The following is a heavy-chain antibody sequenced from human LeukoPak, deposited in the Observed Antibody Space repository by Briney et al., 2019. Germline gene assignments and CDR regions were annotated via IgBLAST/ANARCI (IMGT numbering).Heavy chain of an antibody. V-gene: IGHV1-8*01. J-gene: IGHJ4*02. CDR2: MNPNSGNT. D-gene: IGHD3-10*01. CDR1: GYTFTSYD. Sequence: ASVKVSCKASGYTFTSYDINWVRQATGQGLEWMGWMNPNSGNTGYAQKFQGRVTMTRNTSTSTAYMELSSLRSEDTAVYYCARVRGYAGTEVDYWGQGTLVTVSS. CDR3: ARVRGYAGTEVDY.